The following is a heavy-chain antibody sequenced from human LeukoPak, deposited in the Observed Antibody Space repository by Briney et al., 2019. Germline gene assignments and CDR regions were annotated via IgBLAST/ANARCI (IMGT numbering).Heavy chain of an antibody. CDR1: GGSISSGSFY. CDR3: ARHEPYDSSGWPLGY. Sequence: SSETLSLTCTVSGGSISSGSFYWSWIRQPPGKGLEWIGYIYYSGSTNYNPSLKSRVTISVDTSKNQFSLKLSSVTAADTAVYYCARHEPYDSSGWPLGYWGQGTLVTVSS. J-gene: IGHJ4*02. V-gene: IGHV4-61*01. D-gene: IGHD3-22*01. CDR2: IYYSGST.